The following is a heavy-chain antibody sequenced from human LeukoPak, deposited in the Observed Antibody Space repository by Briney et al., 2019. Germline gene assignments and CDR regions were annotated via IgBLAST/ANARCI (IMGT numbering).Heavy chain of an antibody. D-gene: IGHD2-15*01. CDR1: GCCISSYY. J-gene: IGHJ4*02. CDR3: ARSRTYCSGGSCYPFDY. CDR2: IYYSGST. Sequence: SETLSLTCPVSGCCISSYYWSWLRQPPGKGLEWIGYIYYSGSTNDNPALKSRVTISVDTSKNQFSLKLTSVTAADTAVYSCARSRTYCSGGSCYPFDYWDQGTLVTVSS. V-gene: IGHV4-59*08.